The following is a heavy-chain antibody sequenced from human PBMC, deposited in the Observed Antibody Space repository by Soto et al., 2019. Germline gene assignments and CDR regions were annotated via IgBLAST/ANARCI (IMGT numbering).Heavy chain of an antibody. CDR3: GRGIGSSSWETIVSHFDY. J-gene: IGHJ4*02. CDR1: GYTFTSYG. Sequence: QVQLVQSGAEVKKPGASVKVSCKASGYTFTSYGISWVRQAPGQGLEWMGWISAYNGNTNYAQKLQGRVTMTTDTSTSTAYVELRSLRSDDTAVYYCGRGIGSSSWETIVSHFDYWGQGTLVTVSS. D-gene: IGHD6-13*01. CDR2: ISAYNGNT. V-gene: IGHV1-18*01.